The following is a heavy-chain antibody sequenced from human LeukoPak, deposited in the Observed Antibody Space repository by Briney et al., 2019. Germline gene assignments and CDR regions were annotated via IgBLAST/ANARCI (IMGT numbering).Heavy chain of an antibody. D-gene: IGHD6-13*01. CDR1: GGAISGYY. CDR3: ASQYSSSWYYNAFDI. Sequence: SETLSLTCTVSGGAISGYYWNWIRQPAGKGLEWIGRIYSSGSTTYNPSLKSRVTMSVDTSKKLFSLKLSSVTAADTAVYYCASQYSSSWYYNAFDIWGQGTMVTVSS. J-gene: IGHJ3*02. V-gene: IGHV4-4*07. CDR2: IYSSGST.